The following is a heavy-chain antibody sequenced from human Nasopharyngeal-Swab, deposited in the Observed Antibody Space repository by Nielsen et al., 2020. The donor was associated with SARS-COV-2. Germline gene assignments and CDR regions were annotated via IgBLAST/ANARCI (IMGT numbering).Heavy chain of an antibody. CDR1: GGSFSGYY. CDR3: AKAPGYSSSWRPNWFDP. D-gene: IGHD6-13*01. J-gene: IGHJ5*02. Sequence: SETLSLTCAVYGGSFSGYYWSWIRQPPGKGLEWIGEINHSGSTNYNPSLKSRVTISVDTSKNQFSLKLSSVTAADTAVYYWAKAPGYSSSWRPNWFDPWGQGTLVTVSS. V-gene: IGHV4-34*01. CDR2: INHSGST.